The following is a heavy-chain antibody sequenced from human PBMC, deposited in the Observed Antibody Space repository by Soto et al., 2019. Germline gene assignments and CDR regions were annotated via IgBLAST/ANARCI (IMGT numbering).Heavy chain of an antibody. CDR1: GGTFSSYT. V-gene: IGHV1-69*02. J-gene: IGHJ5*02. Sequence: QVQLVQSGAEVKKPGSSVKVSCKASGGTFSSYTISWVRQAPGQGLEWMGRIIPILGIANYAQKFQGRVTITXXKXTXXAYMELSSLRSEDTAVYYCATYCSSTSCYTGWFDPWGQGTLVTVSS. CDR3: ATYCSSTSCYTGWFDP. CDR2: IIPILGIA. D-gene: IGHD2-2*02.